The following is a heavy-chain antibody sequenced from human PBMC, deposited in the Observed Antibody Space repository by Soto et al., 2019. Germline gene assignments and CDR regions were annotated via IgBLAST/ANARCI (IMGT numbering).Heavy chain of an antibody. CDR2: INHSGST. CDR1: GGSFSGYY. Sequence: SETLSLTCAVYGGSFSGYYWSWIRQPPGKGLEWIGEINHSGSTNYNPSLKSRVTISVDTSKNQFSLKLSSVTAADTAVYYCARGPAIWFGELGKGDAFDIWGQGTMVTVSS. CDR3: ARGPAIWFGELGKGDAFDI. V-gene: IGHV4-34*01. D-gene: IGHD3-10*01. J-gene: IGHJ3*02.